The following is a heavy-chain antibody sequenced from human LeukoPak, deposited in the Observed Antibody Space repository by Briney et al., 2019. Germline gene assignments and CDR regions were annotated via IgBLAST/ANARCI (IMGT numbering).Heavy chain of an antibody. CDR3: ANRAVAGAFDI. D-gene: IGHD1-26*01. Sequence: GGSLRLSCAASGFTFINYGMSGVRQAPGKGLEWVSAISSSGGTTNYADSVKGRFTLSRDNSKNMLYLQMNSLRAEDTAVYYCANRAVAGAFDIWGQGTMVTVSS. CDR1: GFTFINYG. CDR2: ISSSGGTT. V-gene: IGHV3-23*01. J-gene: IGHJ3*02.